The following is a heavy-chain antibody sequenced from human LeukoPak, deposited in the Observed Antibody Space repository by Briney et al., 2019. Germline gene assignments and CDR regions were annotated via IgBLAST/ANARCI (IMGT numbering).Heavy chain of an antibody. CDR3: ARLSTMVRGAD. J-gene: IGHJ4*02. D-gene: IGHD3-10*01. Sequence: PSETLSLTCAVYGGSFSGYYWSWIRQPPGKGLEWIGEINHSGSTNYNPSLKSRVTISVDTSKNQFSLKLSSVTAADTAVYYCARLSTMVRGADWGQGTLVTVSS. CDR2: INHSGST. CDR1: GGSFSGYY. V-gene: IGHV4-34*01.